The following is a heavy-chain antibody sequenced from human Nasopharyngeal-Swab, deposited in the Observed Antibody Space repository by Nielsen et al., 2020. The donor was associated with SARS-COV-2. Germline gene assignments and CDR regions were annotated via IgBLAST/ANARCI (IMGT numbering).Heavy chain of an antibody. CDR2: VSYSGPT. CDR1: GGSLSSGNYY. CDR3: GRLTKTTVTRRLYFDY. D-gene: IGHD4-11*01. Sequence: SETLSLTCTVSGGSLSSGNYYWGWIRKPPGKGLEWIGTVSYSGPTYYKPSLKSRVTMSVDTSKNHFSLRLTSVTAADTAVYYCGRLTKTTVTRRLYFDYWGQGTLVTVSS. J-gene: IGHJ4*02. V-gene: IGHV4-39*02.